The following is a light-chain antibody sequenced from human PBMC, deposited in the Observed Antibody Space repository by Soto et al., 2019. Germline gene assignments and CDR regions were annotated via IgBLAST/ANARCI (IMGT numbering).Light chain of an antibody. V-gene: IGKV3-15*01. CDR2: GAS. J-gene: IGKJ4*01. CDR3: QQYKSWPPLT. Sequence: DIVMTQSPAILSVSLGERDTLSCLASQSISDNLAWYQQRSGQAPRLLIYGASNRATGVPAWFRGSGSGTEFTLTSSSLQSDAVAIYYCQQYKSWPPLTFGGGTKVE. CDR1: QSISDN.